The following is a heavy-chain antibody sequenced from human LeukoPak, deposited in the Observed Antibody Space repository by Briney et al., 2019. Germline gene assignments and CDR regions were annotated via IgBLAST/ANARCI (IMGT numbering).Heavy chain of an antibody. CDR3: ARDRTGDSSGYFDY. Sequence: TLSLTCTVSGGSISSGGYYWSWIRQHPGKGLEWIGYIYYSGSTYYTPSLKSRLTISVDTSKNQFSLKLSSVTAADTAVYYCARDRTGDSSGYFDYWGQGTLVTVSS. J-gene: IGHJ4*02. CDR1: GGSISSGGYY. CDR2: IYYSGST. D-gene: IGHD3-22*01. V-gene: IGHV4-31*03.